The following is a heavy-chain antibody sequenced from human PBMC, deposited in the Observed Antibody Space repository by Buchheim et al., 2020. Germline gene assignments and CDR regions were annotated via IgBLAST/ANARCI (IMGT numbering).Heavy chain of an antibody. CDR2: IYSKANGGAT. CDR3: SMYSSGLGGDS. D-gene: IGHD6-19*01. CDR1: GFTFANAW. Sequence: EVQLVESGGGLVKPGGSLTLSCAASGFTFANAWMTWVRQAPGKGLEWVGRIYSKANGGATQYAAPVKGRFTISRDDSKNTLYLQMNSLKTEDTAIYYCSMYSSGLGGDSWGQGTL. J-gene: IGHJ4*02. V-gene: IGHV3-15*01.